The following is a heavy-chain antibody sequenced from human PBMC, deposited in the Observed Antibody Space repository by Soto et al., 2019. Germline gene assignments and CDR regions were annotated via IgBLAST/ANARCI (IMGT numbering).Heavy chain of an antibody. D-gene: IGHD1-20*01. J-gene: IGHJ4*02. Sequence: QVQLQESGPGLVKPSGTLSLTCAVSGDSISSGNWWSWVRQPPGKGLEWIGEVYHSGTTNYTPSLKSRVTISVDKSKNQFSLRLNSVTAADTAVYYCARRFNWNGFDYWGQGTLVTVSS. CDR1: GDSISSGNW. V-gene: IGHV4-4*02. CDR2: VYHSGTT. CDR3: ARRFNWNGFDY.